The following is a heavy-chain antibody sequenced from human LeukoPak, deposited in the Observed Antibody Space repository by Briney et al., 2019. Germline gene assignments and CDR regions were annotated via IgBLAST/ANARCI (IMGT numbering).Heavy chain of an antibody. CDR3: ARAGAGSSGYPEDY. V-gene: IGHV1-2*06. J-gene: IGHJ4*02. CDR2: INPNSGGT. D-gene: IGHD3-22*01. CDR1: GGTFSSYA. Sequence: ASLKVSCKASGGTFSSYAISWVRQAPGQGLEWMGQINPNSGGTNYAQKFQGRVTMTRDTSISTAYMELSRLRSDDTAVYYCARAGAGSSGYPEDYWGQGTLVTVSS.